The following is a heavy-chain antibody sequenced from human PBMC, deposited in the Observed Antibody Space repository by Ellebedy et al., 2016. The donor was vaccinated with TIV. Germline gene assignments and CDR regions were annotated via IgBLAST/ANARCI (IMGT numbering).Heavy chain of an antibody. CDR2: IYQDGSDQ. J-gene: IGHJ5*01. CDR3: ARRGSYGDYAVQVNSWFDS. D-gene: IGHD4-17*01. CDR1: GFSFRSYW. V-gene: IGHV3-7*01. Sequence: GESLKISCAASGFSFRSYWMRWVRQAPGKGLEWVANIYQDGSDQYYVDSVKGRFTISRDNAKNSLFLQMNSLRVEDTAVYYCARRGSYGDYAVQVNSWFDSWGRGTLVTVSS.